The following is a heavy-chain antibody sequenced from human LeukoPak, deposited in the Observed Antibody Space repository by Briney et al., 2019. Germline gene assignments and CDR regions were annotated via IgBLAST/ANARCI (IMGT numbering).Heavy chain of an antibody. CDR1: GYTFTSYD. CDR2: MNPNSGNT. V-gene: IGHV1-8*03. D-gene: IGHD3-16*01. CDR3: ARGSTWGDWFDP. Sequence: ASVKVSCKASGYTFTSYDINWVRQATGQGLEWMGWMNPNSGNTGYAQKFQGRVTITRNTSISTAYMELSSLRSEDTAVYYCARGSTWGDWFDPWGQGTLVTVSS. J-gene: IGHJ5*02.